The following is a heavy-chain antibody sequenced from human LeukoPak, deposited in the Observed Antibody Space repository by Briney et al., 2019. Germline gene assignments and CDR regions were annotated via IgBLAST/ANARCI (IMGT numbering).Heavy chain of an antibody. V-gene: IGHV3-30-3*01. CDR1: GFTFSNHA. CDR2: ISYDGSNK. Sequence: GGSLRLSCAASGFTFSNHAMNWVRQAPGKGLEWVAVISYDGSNKYYADSVKGRFTISRDNSKNTLYLQMNSLRAEDTAVYYCASLPYYYYDSSGYWDAFDIWGQGTMVTVSS. CDR3: ASLPYYYYDSSGYWDAFDI. D-gene: IGHD3-22*01. J-gene: IGHJ3*02.